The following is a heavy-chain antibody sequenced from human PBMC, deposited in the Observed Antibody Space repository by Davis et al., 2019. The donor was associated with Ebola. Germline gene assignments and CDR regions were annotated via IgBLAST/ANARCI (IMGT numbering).Heavy chain of an antibody. Sequence: GESLKISCAASGFTFSSYWMSWVRQAPGKGLEWMANIKQDGSEKYYVDSVKGRFTISRDNAKNSLYLQMNSLRAEDTAVYYCARATVTPYYYYYGMDVWGQGTTVTVSS. D-gene: IGHD4-11*01. CDR3: ARATVTPYYYYYGMDV. CDR2: IKQDGSEK. V-gene: IGHV3-7*03. J-gene: IGHJ6*02. CDR1: GFTFSSYW.